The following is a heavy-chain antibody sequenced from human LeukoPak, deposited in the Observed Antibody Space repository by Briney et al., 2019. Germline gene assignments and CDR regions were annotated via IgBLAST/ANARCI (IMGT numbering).Heavy chain of an antibody. Sequence: GGSLRLSCAGSGFTFSSYSMTWVRQAPGKGLEWVSSITRSSIYTYYADSVKGRFTISRDNSKNTLYLQMNSLRAEDTAVYYCARYYYDSSGYYGGYWYFDLWGRGTLVTVSS. V-gene: IGHV3-21*01. CDR3: ARYYYDSSGYYGGYWYFDL. J-gene: IGHJ2*01. CDR1: GFTFSSYS. D-gene: IGHD3-22*01. CDR2: ITRSSIYT.